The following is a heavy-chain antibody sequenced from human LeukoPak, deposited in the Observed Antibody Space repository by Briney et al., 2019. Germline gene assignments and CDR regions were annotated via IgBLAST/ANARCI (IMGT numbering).Heavy chain of an antibody. CDR2: FSGSGGTT. CDR3: ANGNRCTSPNCLGYYYFYMDV. Sequence: PGGSLRLSCAASGFTFSSYAMNWFRQAPGGGLEWVSGFSGSGGTTYYSDSVKGRFTTSRDNSKNTLYLQMNSLRAEYTAVYYCANGNRCTSPNCLGYYYFYMDVWGKGTTVTVSS. J-gene: IGHJ6*03. D-gene: IGHD2-8*01. CDR1: GFTFSSYA. V-gene: IGHV3-23*01.